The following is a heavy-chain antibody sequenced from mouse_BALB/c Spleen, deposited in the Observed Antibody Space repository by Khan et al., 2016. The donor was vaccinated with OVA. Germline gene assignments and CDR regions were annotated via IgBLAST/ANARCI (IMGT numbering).Heavy chain of an antibody. Sequence: VQLKQSGAELVRPGALVKLSCKASGFTITDYYIHWVKQRPEQGLEWIGWIDPENGNTIYDPKFQGKATITADTSSNTAYMQLSSLTSEDTAVYCCTRDGYSPWFVYWGQGTLVTVSA. CDR1: GFTITDYY. CDR2: IDPENGNT. J-gene: IGHJ3*01. CDR3: TRDGYSPWFVY. D-gene: IGHD2-3*01. V-gene: IGHV14-1*02.